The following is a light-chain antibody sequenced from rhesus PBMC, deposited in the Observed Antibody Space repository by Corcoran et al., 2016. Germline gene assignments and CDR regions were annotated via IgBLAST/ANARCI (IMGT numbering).Light chain of an antibody. J-gene: IGKJ4*01. CDR2: KAS. V-gene: IGKV1-74*01. CDR3: QHGYGTPLT. CDR1: ENVNNY. Sequence: DIQMTQSPSSLSASVGDRVTITCRASENVNNYLNWYQQKPGKTPKLLIYKASTLKSGIPARFSGSGFGTDYTFTICSLQPEDVATYYWQHGYGTPLTFGGGTKVGIK.